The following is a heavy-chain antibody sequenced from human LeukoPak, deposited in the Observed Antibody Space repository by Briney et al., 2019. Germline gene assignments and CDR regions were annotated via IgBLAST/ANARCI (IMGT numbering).Heavy chain of an antibody. D-gene: IGHD3-22*01. CDR1: GYTFTDYY. Sequence: ASVKVSCKASGYTFTDYYMHWVRQAPGQGLEWMGWINPHSGGTDHAQKFQGRVTMTRDTSISTAYMELSRLRSDDTAVYYCARDKIFSYYDSSGYYYIPFDYWGQGTLVTVSS. J-gene: IGHJ4*02. CDR2: INPHSGGT. V-gene: IGHV1-2*02. CDR3: ARDKIFSYYDSSGYYYIPFDY.